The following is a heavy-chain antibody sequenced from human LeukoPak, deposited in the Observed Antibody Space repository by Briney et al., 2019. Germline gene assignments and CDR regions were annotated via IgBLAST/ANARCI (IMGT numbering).Heavy chain of an antibody. CDR1: GFTFSSYW. D-gene: IGHD3-10*01. Sequence: SGGSLRLSCAASGFTFSSYWMSWVRQAPGKGLEWVANIKQNGSEKYYVDSVKGRFTISRDNAKNSLYLQMNSLRAEDTAVYYCARVGWFGELLPNWFDPWGQGTLVTVSS. CDR2: IKQNGSEK. J-gene: IGHJ5*02. CDR3: ARVGWFGELLPNWFDP. V-gene: IGHV3-7*01.